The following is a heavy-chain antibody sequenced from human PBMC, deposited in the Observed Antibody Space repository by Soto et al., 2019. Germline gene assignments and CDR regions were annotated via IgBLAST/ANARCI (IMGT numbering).Heavy chain of an antibody. D-gene: IGHD3-10*01. Sequence: QVQLVESGGGVVQPGRSLRLSCAASGFTFSRHGMHWVRQAPGKGLEWVAVIWYDGSNKYYADSVKGRFTISRDNSKNTLYLQMNSLRAEDTAVYSCARGVGNSLGVFDYWGQGTLVTVSS. CDR2: IWYDGSNK. CDR3: ARGVGNSLGVFDY. J-gene: IGHJ4*02. V-gene: IGHV3-33*01. CDR1: GFTFSRHG.